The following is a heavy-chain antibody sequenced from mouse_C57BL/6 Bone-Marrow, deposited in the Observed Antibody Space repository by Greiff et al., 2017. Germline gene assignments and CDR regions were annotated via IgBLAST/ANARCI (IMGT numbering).Heavy chain of an antibody. V-gene: IGHV1-76*01. CDR1: GYTFTDYY. Sequence: QVHVKQSGAELVRPGASVKLSCKASGYTFTDYYINWVKQRPGQGLEWIARIYPGSGNTYYNEKFKGKATLTAEKSSSTAYMQLSSLTSEDSAVYFCARTLYYYGSSSCFAYWGQGTLVTVSA. CDR2: IYPGSGNT. CDR3: ARTLYYYGSSSCFAY. J-gene: IGHJ3*01. D-gene: IGHD1-1*01.